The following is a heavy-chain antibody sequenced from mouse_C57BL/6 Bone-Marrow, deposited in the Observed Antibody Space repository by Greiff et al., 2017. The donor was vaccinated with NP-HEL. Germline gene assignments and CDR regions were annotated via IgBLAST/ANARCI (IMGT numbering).Heavy chain of an antibody. J-gene: IGHJ4*01. CDR1: GFTFSDYY. V-gene: IGHV5-12*01. CDR3: ARHNDCYRGGHFTDAMDY. D-gene: IGHD2-3*01. CDR2: ISNGGGST. Sequence: EVQVVESGGGLVQPGGSLKLSCAASGFTFSDYYMSWVRQTPEKRLEWVAYISNGGGSTYYPDTVKGRFPFSRDNAKNTLYLQMRRLKSEDTAMYYCARHNDCYRGGHFTDAMDYWGQGTSVTVSS.